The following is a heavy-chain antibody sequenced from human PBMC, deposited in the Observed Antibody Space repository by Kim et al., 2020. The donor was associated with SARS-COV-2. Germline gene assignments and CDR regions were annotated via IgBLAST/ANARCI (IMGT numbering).Heavy chain of an antibody. CDR3: VTGVGWLPHH. D-gene: IGHD5-18*01. Sequence: SETLSLTCSVSGGALSDLYWNWVRQPPGRGLEWIGYIHYSGSTKYNPSLKSRVTILGDTSKKQFSLKLNSVTAADTAVYYCVTGVGWLPHHWGQGTLVTVSS. V-gene: IGHV4-59*11. CDR2: IHYSGST. J-gene: IGHJ5*02. CDR1: GGALSDLY.